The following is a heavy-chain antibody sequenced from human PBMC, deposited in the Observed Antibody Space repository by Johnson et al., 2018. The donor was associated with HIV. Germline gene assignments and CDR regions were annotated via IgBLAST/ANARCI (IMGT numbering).Heavy chain of an antibody. J-gene: IGHJ3*02. CDR2: ISWNSGSI. V-gene: IGHV3-9*01. D-gene: IGHD3-3*01. CDR3: AKPQWVSSGAFDI. CDR1: EFTFDDYA. Sequence: VESGGGLVKPGRSLRLSCAASEFTFDDYAMHWVRQAPGKGLEWVSGISWNSGSIGYADSVKGRFTISRDNAKNSLYLQMNSLTAEDTAVYYCAKPQWVSSGAFDIWGQGTMVTVSS.